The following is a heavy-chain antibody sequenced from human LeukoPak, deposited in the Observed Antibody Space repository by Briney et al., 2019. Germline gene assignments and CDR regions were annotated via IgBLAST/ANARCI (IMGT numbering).Heavy chain of an antibody. CDR2: IYYSGIT. V-gene: IGHV4-31*03. Sequence: SQTLSLTCTVSGGSISSGGYYWSWLRQHPGKGLEWIGYIYYSGITYYNPSLKSRVTISVDTSKNQFSLKLSSVTAADTAVYYCARGVAAFVKWFDPWGQGTLVTVSS. D-gene: IGHD2-15*01. CDR3: ARGVAAFVKWFDP. CDR1: GGSISSGGYY. J-gene: IGHJ5*02.